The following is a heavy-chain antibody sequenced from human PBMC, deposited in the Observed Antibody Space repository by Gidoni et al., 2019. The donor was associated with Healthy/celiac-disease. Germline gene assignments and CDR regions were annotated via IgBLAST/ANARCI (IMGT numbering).Heavy chain of an antibody. CDR2: IYSGGST. Sequence: EVQLVETGGGLIQPGGSLRLSCAASGFTVSSDYMGWVRQAPGKGLEWVSVIYSGGSTYYADSVKGRFTISRDNSKNTLYLQMNSLRAEDTAVYYCARDRPPRSSRDSGGWFDPWGQGTLVTVSS. CDR1: GFTVSSDY. V-gene: IGHV3-53*02. CDR3: ARDRPPRSSRDSGGWFDP. J-gene: IGHJ5*02. D-gene: IGHD6-13*01.